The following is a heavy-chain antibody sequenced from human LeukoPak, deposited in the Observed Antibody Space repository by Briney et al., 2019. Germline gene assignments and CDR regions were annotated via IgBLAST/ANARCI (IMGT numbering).Heavy chain of an antibody. V-gene: IGHV3-7*05. CDR1: GFTFSAYW. CDR3: ARDMHSPYEY. CDR2: IKQDGGEK. D-gene: IGHD2-2*01. Sequence: GGSLRLSCAASGFTFSAYWMSWLRQAPGRGLEWVASIKQDGGEKYYVDSVMGRFIISKDNAKNSLYLQMNSLRVEDTAVYYCARDMHSPYEYWGQGTLVSVCS. J-gene: IGHJ4*02.